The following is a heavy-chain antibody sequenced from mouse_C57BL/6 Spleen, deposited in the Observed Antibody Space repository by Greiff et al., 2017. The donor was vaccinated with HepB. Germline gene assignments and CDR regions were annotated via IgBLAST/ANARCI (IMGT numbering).Heavy chain of an antibody. D-gene: IGHD1-1*01. V-gene: IGHV1-61*01. J-gene: IGHJ2*01. CDR2: IYPSDSET. CDR3: ALYYGSFFDY. Sequence: QVQLQQPGAELVRPGSSVKLSCKASGYTFTSYWMDWVKQRPGQGLEWIGNIYPSDSETHYNQKFKDKATLTVDKSSSTAYMQLSSLTSEDSAVYYRALYYGSFFDYWGQGTPLTVSS. CDR1: GYTFTSYW.